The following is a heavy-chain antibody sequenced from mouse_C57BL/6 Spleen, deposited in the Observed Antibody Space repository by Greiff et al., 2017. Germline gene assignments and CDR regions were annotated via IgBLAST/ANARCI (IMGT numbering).Heavy chain of an antibody. CDR3: ARRSNYVEYFDY. Sequence: VMLVESGPELVKPGASVKISCKASGYSFTSYYIHWVKQRPGQGLEWIGWIYPGSGNTKYNEKFKGKATLTADTSSITAYMQLSSLTSEDSAVYYCARRSNYVEYFDYWGQGTTLTVSS. CDR1: GYSFTSYY. D-gene: IGHD2-5*01. J-gene: IGHJ2*01. V-gene: IGHV1-66*01. CDR2: IYPGSGNT.